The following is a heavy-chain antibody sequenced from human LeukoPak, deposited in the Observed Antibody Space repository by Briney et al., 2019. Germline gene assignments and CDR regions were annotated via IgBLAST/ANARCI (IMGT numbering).Heavy chain of an antibody. CDR3: ARARISYCSGGSCYYYFDY. Sequence: SQTLSLTCTVSGGSISSGSYYWSWIRQPAGKGLEWIGRIYTSGSTNYNPSLKSRVTISVDTSRNQFSLKLSSVTAADTAVYYCARARISYCSGGSCYYYFDYWGQGTPVTVSS. J-gene: IGHJ4*02. CDR2: IYTSGST. D-gene: IGHD2-15*01. CDR1: GGSISSGSYY. V-gene: IGHV4-61*02.